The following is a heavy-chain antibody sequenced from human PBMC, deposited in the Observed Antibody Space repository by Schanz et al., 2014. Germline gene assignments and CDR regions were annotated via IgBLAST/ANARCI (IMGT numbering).Heavy chain of an antibody. V-gene: IGHV3-48*01. Sequence: EVQLLESGGGLVQPGGSLRLSCAASGFAVDNYYMSCVRQAPGRGLEWISYISSSSSTRYYADSVKGRFTISRDNAKNSLFLQMNSLRAEDTAVYYCARGGPAYYFDDWGQGTLVTVSS. J-gene: IGHJ4*02. CDR3: ARGGPAYYFDD. CDR1: GFAVDNYY. CDR2: ISSSSSTR.